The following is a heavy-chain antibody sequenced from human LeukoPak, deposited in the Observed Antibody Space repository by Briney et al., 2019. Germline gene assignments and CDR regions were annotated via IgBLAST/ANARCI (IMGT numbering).Heavy chain of an antibody. CDR2: ISSSSSYI. Sequence: GGSLRLSCAASGLTVSSNCMSWVRQAPGKGLEWVSSISSSSSYIYYADSVKGRFTISRDNVKNSLYLRMNSLRAEDTAVYYCARVRRDGYSYGYSDYWGQGTLVTVSS. J-gene: IGHJ4*02. V-gene: IGHV3-21*01. CDR1: GLTVSSNC. CDR3: ARVRRDGYSYGYSDY. D-gene: IGHD5-18*01.